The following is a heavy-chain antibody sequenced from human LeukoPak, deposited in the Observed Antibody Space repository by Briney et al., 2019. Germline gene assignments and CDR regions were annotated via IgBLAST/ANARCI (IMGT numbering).Heavy chain of an antibody. CDR3: ASTRHATVTSFDY. D-gene: IGHD4-17*01. J-gene: IGHJ4*02. CDR1: GYTFTSYD. V-gene: IGHV1-8*01. CDR2: MNPNSGNT. Sequence: ASVKVSCKASGYTFTSYDINWVRQATGQGLEWMGWMNPNSGNTGYVQKFQGRVTMTRNTSISTAYMELSSLRSEDTAVYYCASTRHATVTSFDYWGQGTLVTVSS.